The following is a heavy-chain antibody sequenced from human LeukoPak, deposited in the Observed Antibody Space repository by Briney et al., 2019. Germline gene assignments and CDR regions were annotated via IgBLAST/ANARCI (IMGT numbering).Heavy chain of an antibody. CDR3: AKDWAVAGTNYFDY. Sequence: GGSLRLSCAASGFTFSSYAMNWVRQAPGKGLEWVSGISGSGGSTYYADSVKGWFTISRDNSKNTLYLQMNSLRAEDTAIYYCAKDWAVAGTNYFDYWGQGTLVTV. D-gene: IGHD6-19*01. V-gene: IGHV3-23*01. CDR1: GFTFSSYA. J-gene: IGHJ4*02. CDR2: ISGSGGST.